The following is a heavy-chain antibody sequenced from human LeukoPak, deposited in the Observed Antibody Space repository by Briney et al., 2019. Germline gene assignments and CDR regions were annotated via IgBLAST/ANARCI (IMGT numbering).Heavy chain of an antibody. CDR3: ARDLVGATSFDY. V-gene: IGHV3-21*01. CDR1: GFTFSSYS. Sequence: GGSLRLSCAASGFTFSSYSMNWVRRAPGKGLEWVASINQNGSYIYYTDSVKGRFTISRDNAKNSLYLQMNILRAEDTAVYYCARDLVGATSFDYWGQGTLVTVSS. D-gene: IGHD1-26*01. J-gene: IGHJ4*02. CDR2: INQNGSYI.